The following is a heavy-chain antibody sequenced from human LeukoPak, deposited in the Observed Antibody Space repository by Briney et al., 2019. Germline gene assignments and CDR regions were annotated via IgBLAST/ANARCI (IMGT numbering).Heavy chain of an antibody. V-gene: IGHV3-23*01. CDR1: GGSFSGYY. J-gene: IGHJ4*02. D-gene: IGHD3-10*01. CDR2: ISGSGGST. CDR3: AKDLSWFGGSLATFGY. Sequence: ETLSLTCAVYGGSFSGYYWSWVRQAPGKGLEWVSAISGSGGSTYYADSVKGRFTISRDSSKNTLYLQMNSLSAEDTAVYYCAKDLSWFGGSLATFGYWGQGTLATVSS.